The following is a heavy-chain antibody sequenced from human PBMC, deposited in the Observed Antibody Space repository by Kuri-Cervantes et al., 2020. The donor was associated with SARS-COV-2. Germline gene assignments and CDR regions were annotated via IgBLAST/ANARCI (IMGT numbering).Heavy chain of an antibody. Sequence: SETLSLTCTVSGGSISSGSYYWTWIRQPAGKGLEWIGRLYTSGSTNYNPSLKSRVTMSADTSKNQFSLNLSSVTAADTAVYYCARGIAVAGAKYFDYWGQGTLVTVSS. CDR3: ARGIAVAGAKYFDY. V-gene: IGHV4-61*02. J-gene: IGHJ4*02. CDR1: GGSISSGSYY. D-gene: IGHD6-19*01. CDR2: LYTSGST.